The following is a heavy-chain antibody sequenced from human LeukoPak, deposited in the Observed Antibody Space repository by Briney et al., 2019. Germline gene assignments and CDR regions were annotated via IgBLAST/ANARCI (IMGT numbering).Heavy chain of an antibody. CDR1: GFTFSSYA. CDR3: AKLSSGWFGPVYYFDY. D-gene: IGHD6-19*01. V-gene: IGHV3-23*01. Sequence: GGSLRLSCAASGFTFSSYAMSWVRQAPGKGLEWVSAISGSGGSTYYADSVKGRFTISRDNSKNTLYPQMNSLRAEDTAVYYCAKLSSGWFGPVYYFDYWGQGTLVTVSS. CDR2: ISGSGGST. J-gene: IGHJ4*02.